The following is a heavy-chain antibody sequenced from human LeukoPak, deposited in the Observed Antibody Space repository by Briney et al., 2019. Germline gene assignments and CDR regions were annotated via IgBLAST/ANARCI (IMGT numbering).Heavy chain of an antibody. CDR1: GYTFTGYY. CDR2: INPNSGGT. Sequence: GASVKVSCKASGYTFTGYYMHWVRQAPGQGLEWMGWINPNSGGTNYAQKFQGRVTMTRDTSISTAYMELSRLRSDDTAVYYCARGLLWFGELPFLDYWGQGTLVTVSS. V-gene: IGHV1-2*02. J-gene: IGHJ4*02. CDR3: ARGLLWFGELPFLDY. D-gene: IGHD3-10*01.